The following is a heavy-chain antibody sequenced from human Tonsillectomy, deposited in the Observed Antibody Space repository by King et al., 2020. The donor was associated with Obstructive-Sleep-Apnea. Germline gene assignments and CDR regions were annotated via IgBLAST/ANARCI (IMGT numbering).Heavy chain of an antibody. CDR1: GFTFSSYS. CDR2: ISYSSSTT. D-gene: IGHD3-22*01. J-gene: IGHJ4*02. CDR3: ARDTYDYDSSGYLAY. V-gene: IGHV3-48*04. Sequence: EVQLVESGGGLVQPGGSLRLSCAASGFTFSSYSMNWVRQAPGKGLEWISYISYSSSTTYYADSVKGRFTISRDNAKNSLYLQMNSLRAEDTAVYYCARDTYDYDSSGYLAYWGQGTLVTVSS.